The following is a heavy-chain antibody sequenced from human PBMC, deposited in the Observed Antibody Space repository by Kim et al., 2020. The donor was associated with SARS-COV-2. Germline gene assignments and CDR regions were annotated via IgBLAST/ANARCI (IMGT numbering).Heavy chain of an antibody. J-gene: IGHJ4*02. CDR3: ARWFYGVAGSYHRRTFDY. CDR2: INHSGST. D-gene: IGHD3-10*01. Sequence: SETLSLTCAVYGGSFSGYYWSWIRQPPGKGLEWIGEINHSGSTNYNPSLKSRVTISVDTSKNQFSLKLSSVTAADTAVYYCARWFYGVAGSYHRRTFDYWGQGTLVTVSS. CDR1: GGSFSGYY. V-gene: IGHV4-34*01.